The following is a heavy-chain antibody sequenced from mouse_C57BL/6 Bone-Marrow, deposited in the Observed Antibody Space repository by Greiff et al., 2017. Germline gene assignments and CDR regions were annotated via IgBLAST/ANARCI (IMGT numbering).Heavy chain of an antibody. CDR2: INPNNGGT. J-gene: IGHJ3*01. D-gene: IGHD1-1*02. V-gene: IGHV1-18*01. CDR3: ARWGYYAWFAY. CDR1: GYTFTDYN. Sequence: VQLKQSGPELVKPGASVKIPCKASGYTFTDYNMDWVKQSHGKSLEWIGDINPNNGGTIYNQKFKGKATLTVDKSSSTAYMELRSLTSEDTAVYYCARWGYYAWFAYWGQGTLVTVSA.